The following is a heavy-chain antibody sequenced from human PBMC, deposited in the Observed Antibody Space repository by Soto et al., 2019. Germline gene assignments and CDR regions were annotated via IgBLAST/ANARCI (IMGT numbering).Heavy chain of an antibody. D-gene: IGHD3-22*01. Sequence: GASVKVSCKASGYTFTSHDINWVRQATGQGLEWMGWMNPNSGNTGYAQKFQGRVTMTRNTSISTAYMELSSLRSEDTAVYYCARFYYDSSGSPAPFYAFDIWGQGTMVTVSS. J-gene: IGHJ3*02. CDR2: MNPNSGNT. CDR1: GYTFTSHD. CDR3: ARFYYDSSGSPAPFYAFDI. V-gene: IGHV1-8*01.